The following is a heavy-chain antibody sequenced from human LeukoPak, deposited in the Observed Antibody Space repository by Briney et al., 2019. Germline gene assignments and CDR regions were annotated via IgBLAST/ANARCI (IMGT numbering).Heavy chain of an antibody. J-gene: IGHJ6*03. D-gene: IGHD6-6*01. CDR2: IYTSGST. CDR1: GGSISSYY. V-gene: IGHV4-4*07. CDR3: ARVGGFSSSGPYYYYYMDV. Sequence: SETLSLTCTVSGGSISSYYWSWIRQPAGKGLEWIGRIYTSGSTNYNPSLKSRVTMSVDTSKNQFSLKLSSVTAADTAVYYCARVGGFSSSGPYYYYYMDVWGKGTTVTVSS.